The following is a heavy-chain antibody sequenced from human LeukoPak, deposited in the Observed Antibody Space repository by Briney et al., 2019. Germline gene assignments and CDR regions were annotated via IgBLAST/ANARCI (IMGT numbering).Heavy chain of an antibody. Sequence: GESLKISCKGSGYSFTNYWIGWVRQMPGKGLEWMGVIYPGDSDTRYSPSFQGQVTISADKSISTAYLQWSSLKASDTAMYYCARRLYDSSGYYLDWGQGTLVTVSS. V-gene: IGHV5-51*01. CDR1: GYSFTNYW. CDR2: IYPGDSDT. CDR3: ARRLYDSSGYYLD. J-gene: IGHJ4*02. D-gene: IGHD3-22*01.